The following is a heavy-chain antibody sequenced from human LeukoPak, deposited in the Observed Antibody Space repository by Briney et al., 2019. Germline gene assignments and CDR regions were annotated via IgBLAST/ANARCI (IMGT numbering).Heavy chain of an antibody. Sequence: SVKVSCKASGGTFSSYAISWVRQAPGQGLEWMGRIIPISGIANYAQKFQGRVTITADKSTSTAYMELSSLRSEDTAVYYCARGSGYGDYRLAYFDYWGQGTLVTVSS. J-gene: IGHJ4*02. V-gene: IGHV1-69*04. CDR2: IIPISGIA. CDR1: GGTFSSYA. CDR3: ARGSGYGDYRLAYFDY. D-gene: IGHD4-17*01.